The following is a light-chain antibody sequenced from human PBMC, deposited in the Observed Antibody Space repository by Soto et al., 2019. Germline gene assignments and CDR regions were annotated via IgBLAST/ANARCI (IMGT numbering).Light chain of an antibody. CDR2: EVT. V-gene: IGLV2-14*01. J-gene: IGLJ2*01. Sequence: QSALTQPASVSGSPGQSITISCSGTSSDVGGYNYVSWYQQHPGKAPKLMIYEVTYRPSGVSDRFSGSKSGNTASLTISGLQAEDEAEYYCNSYTSSTTLLFGGGTQLTVL. CDR1: SSDVGGYNY. CDR3: NSYTSSTTLL.